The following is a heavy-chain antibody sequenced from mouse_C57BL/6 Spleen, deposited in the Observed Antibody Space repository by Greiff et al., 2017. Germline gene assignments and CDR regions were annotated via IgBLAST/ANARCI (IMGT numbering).Heavy chain of an antibody. Sequence: EVKLMESGGGLVQPGGSLSLSCAASGFTFTDYYMSWVRQPPGKALEWLGFIRNKANGYTTEYSASVKGRFTISRDNSQSILYLQMNALRAEDSATYYCARSHYSTSYAMDYWGQGTSVTVSS. CDR3: ARSHYSTSYAMDY. D-gene: IGHD2-5*01. CDR2: IRNKANGYTT. CDR1: GFTFTDYY. V-gene: IGHV7-3*01. J-gene: IGHJ4*01.